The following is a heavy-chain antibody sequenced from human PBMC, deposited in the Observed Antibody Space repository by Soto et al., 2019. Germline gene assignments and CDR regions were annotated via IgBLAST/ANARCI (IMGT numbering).Heavy chain of an antibody. V-gene: IGHV3-30*18. CDR3: AKDREQSGLGDIDY. D-gene: IGHD3-16*01. CDR1: GFSFSNNG. Sequence: QVQLVESGGGVVQPGRSLRLSCAASGFSFSNNGMHWVRQAPGKGLEWVAIISYDGSKKYYADSVKGRFTISRDNSKSILVLQMNSLRIEDTAVFFCAKDREQSGLGDIDYWVEGTMVTVS. CDR2: ISYDGSKK. J-gene: IGHJ4*02.